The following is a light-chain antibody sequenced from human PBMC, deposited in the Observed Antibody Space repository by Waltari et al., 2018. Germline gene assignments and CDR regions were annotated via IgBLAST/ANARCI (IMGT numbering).Light chain of an antibody. Sequence: IQLPQSPSSLSASVADRVTITCRASQGISDFLAWYQQKPGKAPKLLIYAASTLQSGVPSRFSGSGSGTDFTLTITSLQPEDVATYYCQLLNSSQWTFGQGTKVDMK. CDR3: QLLNSSQWT. CDR2: AAS. V-gene: IGKV1-9*01. J-gene: IGKJ1*01. CDR1: QGISDF.